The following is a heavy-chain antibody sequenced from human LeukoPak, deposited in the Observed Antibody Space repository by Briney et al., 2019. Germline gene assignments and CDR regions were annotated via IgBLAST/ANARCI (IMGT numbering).Heavy chain of an antibody. CDR1: GFIFSSYV. J-gene: IGHJ4*02. CDR2: ISGSGYST. CDR3: ARVAYCSGGSCYGPFDY. V-gene: IGHV3-23*01. D-gene: IGHD2-15*01. Sequence: GGSLRLSCAASGFIFSSYVMSWVRRAPGKGLEWVSTISGSGYSTYYADSVKGRFTISRDNSKNTLYLQMNSLRAEDTAVYYCARVAYCSGGSCYGPFDYWGQGTLVTVSS.